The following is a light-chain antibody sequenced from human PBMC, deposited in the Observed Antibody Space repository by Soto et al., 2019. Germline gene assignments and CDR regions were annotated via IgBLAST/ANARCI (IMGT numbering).Light chain of an antibody. J-gene: IGKJ4*01. V-gene: IGKV1-13*02. CDR3: QQVKSYPRT. CDR2: DAS. Sequence: AIQLTQSPSSLSASVGDSVTITCRASQGISSALAWYQQTPGRAPKLLIYDASTLHSGVPSRFSGRKSGTQFTLTIDSLQPEDFATYYCQQVKSYPRTFGGGTKVDIK. CDR1: QGISSA.